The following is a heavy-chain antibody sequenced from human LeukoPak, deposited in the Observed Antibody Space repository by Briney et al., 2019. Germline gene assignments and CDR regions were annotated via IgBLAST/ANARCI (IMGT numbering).Heavy chain of an antibody. CDR3: AREASGPYYYYMDV. V-gene: IGHV4-39*07. CDR2: IYYSGST. CDR1: GGSISSSSYC. Sequence: SETLSLTCTVSGGSISSSSYCWGWIRQPPGKGLEWIGSIYYSGSTYYNPSLKSRVTISVDTSKNQFSLKLSSVTAADTAVYYCAREASGPYYYYMDVWGKGTTVTVSS. J-gene: IGHJ6*03. D-gene: IGHD3-10*01.